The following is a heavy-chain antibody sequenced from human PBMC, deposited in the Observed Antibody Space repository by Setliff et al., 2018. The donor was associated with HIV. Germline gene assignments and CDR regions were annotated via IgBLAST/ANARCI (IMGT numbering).Heavy chain of an antibody. V-gene: IGHV1-69*10. D-gene: IGHD6-6*01. CDR2: IIPMHGIP. J-gene: IGHJ4*02. CDR3: ARARRMALHPGPGGYSSSSVGLDY. Sequence: GASVKVSCKASGGTFSSYAISWVRQAPGQELEWMGVIIPMHGIPNSAQKFQGRVTITTDESTSTAYMELSSLRSEDTAVYYCARARRMALHPGPGGYSSSSVGLDYWGQGTLVTVSS. CDR1: GGTFSSYA.